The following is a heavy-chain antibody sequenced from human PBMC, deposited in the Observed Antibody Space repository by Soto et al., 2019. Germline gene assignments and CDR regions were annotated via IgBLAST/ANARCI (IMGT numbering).Heavy chain of an antibody. CDR3: ARKGICSGGSCYDWFDP. V-gene: IGHV1-69*01. CDR1: GGTFSSYA. J-gene: IGHJ5*02. Sequence: QVQLVQSGAEVKKPGSSVKVSCKASGGTFSSYAISWVRQAPGQGLEWLGGIIPIFGTANYAQKFQGRVTITADESTSTAYMELSSLRSEDTAVYYCARKGICSGGSCYDWFDPWGQGTLVTVSS. D-gene: IGHD2-15*01. CDR2: IIPIFGTA.